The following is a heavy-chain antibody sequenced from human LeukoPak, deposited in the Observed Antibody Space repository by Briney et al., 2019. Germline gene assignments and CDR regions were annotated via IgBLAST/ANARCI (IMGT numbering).Heavy chain of an antibody. D-gene: IGHD2-15*01. Sequence: PGESLKIPCKGSGYSINNYWIAWVRQMPGKGLEWRGIIYPADSDIRYSPSFQGQVTISADKSISTAYLQWNSLKASDTAMYYCARQEYCSGASCYTWFDPWGQGTLVTVSS. CDR1: GYSINNYW. J-gene: IGHJ5*02. V-gene: IGHV5-51*01. CDR3: ARQEYCSGASCYTWFDP. CDR2: IYPADSDI.